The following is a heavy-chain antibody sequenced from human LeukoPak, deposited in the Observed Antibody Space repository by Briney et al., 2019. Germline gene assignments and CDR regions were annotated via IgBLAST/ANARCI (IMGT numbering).Heavy chain of an antibody. CDR2: ISYDGSNK. CDR1: GFTFITYS. Sequence: GGSLRLSCAASGFTFITYSMNWVRQAPGKGLEWVAVISYDGSNKYYADSVKGRFTISRDNAKNSLYLQMNSLRAEDTALYYCARDSMPIAAAGRGGGIDYWGQGTLVTVSS. J-gene: IGHJ4*02. V-gene: IGHV3-30*03. CDR3: ARDSMPIAAAGRGGGIDY. D-gene: IGHD6-13*01.